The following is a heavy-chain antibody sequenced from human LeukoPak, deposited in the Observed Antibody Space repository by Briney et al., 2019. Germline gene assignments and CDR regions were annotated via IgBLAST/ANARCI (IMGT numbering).Heavy chain of an antibody. J-gene: IGHJ5*02. D-gene: IGHD3-10*01. CDR1: GGSISSGGYY. V-gene: IGHV4-31*03. CDR2: IYYSGST. Sequence: SQTLSLTCTVSGGSISSGGYYWSWIRQHPGKGLEWIGYIYYSGSTYYNPSLKSRVTISVDTSKNQFSLKLGSVTAADTAVYYCARGRFGEMRWFDPWGQGTLVTVSS. CDR3: ARGRFGEMRWFDP.